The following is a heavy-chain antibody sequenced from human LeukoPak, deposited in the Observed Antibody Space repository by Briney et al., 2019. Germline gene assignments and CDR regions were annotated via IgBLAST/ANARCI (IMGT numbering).Heavy chain of an antibody. Sequence: SVKVSCKASGGTFSSYAISWVRQAPGQGLEWMGGIIPIFGTANYAQKFQGRVTITADKSTSTAYMELSSLRSEDTAVYYCARDPEAAAGRGWVSYYYMDVWGKGTTVTVSS. D-gene: IGHD6-13*01. CDR2: IIPIFGTA. CDR1: GGTFSSYA. CDR3: ARDPEAAAGRGWVSYYYMDV. V-gene: IGHV1-69*06. J-gene: IGHJ6*03.